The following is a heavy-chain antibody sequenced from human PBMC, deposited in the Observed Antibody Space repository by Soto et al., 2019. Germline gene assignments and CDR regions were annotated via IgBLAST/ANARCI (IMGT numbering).Heavy chain of an antibody. D-gene: IGHD2-15*01. CDR1: GFTFSNAW. CDR2: IKSKTDGGTT. CDR3: TTAVKGYCSGGSCDMRFRYFDY. V-gene: IGHV3-15*01. Sequence: EVQLVESGGGLVKPGGSLRLSCAASGFTFSNAWMSWVRQAPGKGLEWVGRIKSKTDGGTTDYAAPGKVRFTISRDDSNNTLYLQMNSLKTEDTAVYYCTTAVKGYCSGGSCDMRFRYFDYWGQGTLVTVSS. J-gene: IGHJ4*02.